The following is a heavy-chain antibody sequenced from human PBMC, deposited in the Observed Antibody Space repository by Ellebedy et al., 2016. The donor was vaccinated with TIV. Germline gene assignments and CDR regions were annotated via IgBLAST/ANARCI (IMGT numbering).Heavy chain of an antibody. CDR3: ATAFRITMVRGVAGFDY. J-gene: IGHJ4*02. Sequence: ASVKVSXXVSGYTLTELSMHWVRQAPGKGLEWMGGFDPEDGETIYAQKFQGRVTMTEDTSTDTAYMELSSLRSEDTAVYYCATAFRITMVRGVAGFDYWGQGTLVTVSS. CDR1: GYTLTELS. V-gene: IGHV1-24*01. D-gene: IGHD3-10*01. CDR2: FDPEDGET.